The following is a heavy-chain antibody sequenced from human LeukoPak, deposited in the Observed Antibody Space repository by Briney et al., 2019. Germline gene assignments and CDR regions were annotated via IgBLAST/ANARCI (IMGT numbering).Heavy chain of an antibody. CDR3: AREGWLQEKQRVRFFDY. CDR2: IRYDGSNK. V-gene: IGHV3-30*02. Sequence: QSGGSLRLSCAASGFTFSSYGMHWVRQAPGKGLEWVAFIRYDGSNKYYADSVKGRFTISRDNSKNTLYLQMNSLRAEDTAVYYCAREGWLQEKQRVRFFDYWGQGTLVTVSS. D-gene: IGHD5-24*01. CDR1: GFTFSSYG. J-gene: IGHJ4*02.